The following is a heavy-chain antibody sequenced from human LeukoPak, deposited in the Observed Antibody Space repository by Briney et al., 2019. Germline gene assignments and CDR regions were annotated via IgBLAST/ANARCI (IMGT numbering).Heavy chain of an antibody. Sequence: GASVKVSCKASGYTFTSYDINWVRQAPGQGLEWMGGIIPIFGTANYAQKFQGRVTITADESTSTAYMELSSLRSEDTAVYYCARDGYGGNSGFYYWGQGTLVTVSS. CDR2: IIPIFGTA. J-gene: IGHJ4*02. CDR3: ARDGYGGNSGFYY. D-gene: IGHD4-23*01. CDR1: GYTFTSYD. V-gene: IGHV1-69*13.